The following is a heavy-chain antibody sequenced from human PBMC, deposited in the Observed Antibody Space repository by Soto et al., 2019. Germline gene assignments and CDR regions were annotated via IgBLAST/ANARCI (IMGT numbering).Heavy chain of an antibody. V-gene: IGHV4-34*10. CDR3: ARRSTVVTNDYYYYGMDV. D-gene: IGHD2-21*02. Sequence: SETLSLTCAVSGGSFSEYYWSWIRQPPGKGLEWLGEINHRGSSHYNPSHSSRITMSVDSSKNQFSLRLSSVTAADTAAYYCARRSTVVTNDYYYYGMDVWGQGTTVTVS. CDR1: GGSFSEYY. J-gene: IGHJ6*02. CDR2: INHRGSS.